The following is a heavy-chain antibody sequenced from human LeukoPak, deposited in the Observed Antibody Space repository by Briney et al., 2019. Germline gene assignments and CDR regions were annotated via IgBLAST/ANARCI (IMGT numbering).Heavy chain of an antibody. CDR2: IYYSGST. CDR3: AATLWFGDAFDI. V-gene: IGHV4-59*01. Sequence: SETLSLTCTVSGGSISSYYWSWIRQPPGKGLEWIGYIYYSGSTNYNPSLKSRVTISVDTSKNQFSLKLSSVTAADTAVYYCAATLWFGDAFDIWGQGTMVTVSS. J-gene: IGHJ3*02. CDR1: GGSISSYY. D-gene: IGHD3-10*01.